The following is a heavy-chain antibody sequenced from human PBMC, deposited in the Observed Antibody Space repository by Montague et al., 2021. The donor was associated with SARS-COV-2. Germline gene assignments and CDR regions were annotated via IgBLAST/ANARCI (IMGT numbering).Heavy chain of an antibody. D-gene: IGHD4-17*01. CDR3: ARMTVTTALDY. CDR1: GFSRSTSGMC. V-gene: IGHV2-70*11. J-gene: IGHJ4*02. Sequence: PALAKPTQTLTLTCTFSGFSRSTSGMCVSWIRQPPGKALEWLARTDWDDDKYYSTSLKTRLTISKDTSKNQVVLTMTNMDPVDTATYYCARMTVTTALDYWGQGTLVTVSS. CDR2: TDWDDDK.